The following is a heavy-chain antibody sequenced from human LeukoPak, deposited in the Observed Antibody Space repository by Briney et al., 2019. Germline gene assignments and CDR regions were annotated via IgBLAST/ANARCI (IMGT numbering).Heavy chain of an antibody. D-gene: IGHD3-9*01. V-gene: IGHV3-23*01. CDR2: ISGSGGGT. CDR3: AREVVNDWNYLDY. J-gene: IGHJ4*02. CDR1: GFSFSSYS. Sequence: GGSLILSCAAAGFSFSSYSMSWVRQAPGKGLEWVSAISGSGGGTYYADSVKGRFTISRDNSKNTLYLQMNSLRAEDTAVYYCAREVVNDWNYLDYWGQGTLVTVSS.